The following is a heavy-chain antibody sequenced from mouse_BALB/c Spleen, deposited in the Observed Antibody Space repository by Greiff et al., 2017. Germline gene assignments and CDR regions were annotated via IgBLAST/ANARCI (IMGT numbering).Heavy chain of an antibody. V-gene: IGHV1S81*02. CDR2: INPSNGRT. D-gene: IGHD2-13*01. Sequence: QVQLQQPGAELVKPGASVKLSCKASGYTFTSYWMHWVKQRPGQGLEWIGVINPSNGRTNYNEKFKSKATLTVDKSSSTAYMQLSSLTSEDSAVYYCARGLRFAYWGQGTLVTVSA. CDR3: ARGLRFAY. J-gene: IGHJ3*01. CDR1: GYTFTSYW.